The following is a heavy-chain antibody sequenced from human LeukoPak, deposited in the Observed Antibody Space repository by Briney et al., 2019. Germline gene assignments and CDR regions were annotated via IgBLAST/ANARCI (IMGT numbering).Heavy chain of an antibody. CDR1: GFTFSSYG. J-gene: IGHJ4*02. V-gene: IGHV3-33*01. D-gene: IGHD6-19*01. CDR2: IWYDGSNK. CDR3: ARASASYRSGWYGGDY. Sequence: PGRSLRLSCAASGFTFSSYGMHWVRQAPGKGLEWVAVIWYDGSNKYYADSVKGRFTISRDNSKNTLYLQMNSLRAEDTAVYYCARASASYRSGWYGGDYWGQGTLVTVSS.